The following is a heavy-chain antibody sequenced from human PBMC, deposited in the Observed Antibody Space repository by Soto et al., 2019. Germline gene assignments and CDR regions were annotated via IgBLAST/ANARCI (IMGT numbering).Heavy chain of an antibody. D-gene: IGHD3-10*01. CDR2: INAGNGNT. CDR3: ARGVTYMVRGVIISGWFDP. Sequence: QVQLVQSGAEVKKPGASVKVSCKASGYTYTSYTIHWVRQAPGQRLEWIGWINAGNGNTKYSQKFQGRVTITRDTSASTAHMELSSLRSEDTAVYYCARGVTYMVRGVIISGWFDPWGQGTLVTVSS. CDR1: GYTYTSYT. J-gene: IGHJ5*02. V-gene: IGHV1-3*01.